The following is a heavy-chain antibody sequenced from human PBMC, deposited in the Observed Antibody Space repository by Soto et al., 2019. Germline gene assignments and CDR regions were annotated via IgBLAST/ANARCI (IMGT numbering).Heavy chain of an antibody. V-gene: IGHV3-23*01. Sequence: EVQLLESGGGLVQPGGSLRLSCAASGFTFSSYAMSWVRQAPGKGLEWVSDISGSGGSTYYADSVKGRFTISRDNSKNTLYLQMNSLRAEDTAVYYCAKDLEKEETTTPTSRQGFDYWGQGTLVTVSS. CDR2: ISGSGGST. D-gene: IGHD1-7*01. CDR3: AKDLEKEETTTPTSRQGFDY. J-gene: IGHJ4*02. CDR1: GFTFSSYA.